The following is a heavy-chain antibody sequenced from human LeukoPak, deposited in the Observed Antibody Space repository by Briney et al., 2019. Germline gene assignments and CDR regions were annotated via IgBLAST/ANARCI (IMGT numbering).Heavy chain of an antibody. Sequence: GGSLRLSCAASGFTFDDCGMSWVRQAPGKGLEWVSGINWNGGSTGYADSVKGRFTISRDNAKNSLYLQMNSLRAEDPAVYYCAELGITMIGGVWGKGTTVTISS. CDR3: AELGITMIGGV. CDR1: GFTFDDCG. CDR2: INWNGGST. J-gene: IGHJ6*04. V-gene: IGHV3-20*04. D-gene: IGHD3-10*02.